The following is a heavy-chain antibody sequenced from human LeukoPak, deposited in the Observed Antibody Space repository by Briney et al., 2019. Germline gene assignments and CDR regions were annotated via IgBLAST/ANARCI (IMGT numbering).Heavy chain of an antibody. J-gene: IGHJ4*02. D-gene: IGHD3-10*01. Sequence: GGSLRLSCAASGFTFDGYAMHWVRQAPGKGLEWVSLISGDGGSTYYADSVKGRFTISRDNSKNSLYLQMNSLRTEDTALYYCAKDRDPFGELPYYFDYWGQGTLVTVSS. CDR3: AKDRDPFGELPYYFDY. V-gene: IGHV3-43*02. CDR2: ISGDGGST. CDR1: GFTFDGYA.